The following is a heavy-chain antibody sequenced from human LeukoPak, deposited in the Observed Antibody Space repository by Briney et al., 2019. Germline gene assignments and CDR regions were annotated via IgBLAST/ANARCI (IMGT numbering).Heavy chain of an antibody. CDR1: NYTFTSYG. J-gene: IGHJ5*02. Sequence: ASVKVSCKASNYTFTSYGISWVRQAPGQGLEWMGWISAYNGNTNYAQKLQGRVTMTTDTSTSTAYMELRSLRSDDTAVYYCARRRNNIDRRYNWFDPWGQGTLVTVSS. V-gene: IGHV1-18*01. D-gene: IGHD1/OR15-1a*01. CDR3: ARRRNNIDRRYNWFDP. CDR2: ISAYNGNT.